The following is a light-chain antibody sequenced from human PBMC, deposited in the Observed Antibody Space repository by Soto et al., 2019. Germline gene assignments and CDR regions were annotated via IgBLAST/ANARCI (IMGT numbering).Light chain of an antibody. CDR2: ATS. V-gene: IGKV3-20*01. Sequence: EIVLTQSPGTVSLSPGESATLSCSASQSISRSDLAWYQHRPGQSPRPLIYATSSRATGIPDRFTGGGAGTGFTLTISRLEPEDSAVYYCQQYGSSPTCGGGTKV. J-gene: IGKJ4*01. CDR1: QSISRSD. CDR3: QQYGSSPT.